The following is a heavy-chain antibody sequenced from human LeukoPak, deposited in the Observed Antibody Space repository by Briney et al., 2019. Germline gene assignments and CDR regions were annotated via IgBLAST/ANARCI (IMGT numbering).Heavy chain of an antibody. Sequence: PSETLSLTCIVSGGSISSSSYYWGWIRQPPGKGLEWIGNIYYSGNTYYNPSLKSRVTMSVDTSKNQFSLKLNSVTAADTAVYFSARLAAGLDYWGQGILVTVSS. CDR2: IYYSGNT. D-gene: IGHD6-13*01. CDR3: ARLAAGLDY. J-gene: IGHJ4*02. CDR1: GGSISSSSYY. V-gene: IGHV4-39*01.